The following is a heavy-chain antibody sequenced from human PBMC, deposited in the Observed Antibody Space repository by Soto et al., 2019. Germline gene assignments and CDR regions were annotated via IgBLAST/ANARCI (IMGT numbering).Heavy chain of an antibody. V-gene: IGHV1-18*04. D-gene: IGHD1-26*01. CDR1: GYPFATYA. CDR2: IDTYNGNT. Sequence: XSVKGSCNTSGYPFATYAITWVRQAPGQGLEWMGWIDTYNGNTKSAQKFQGRVTMTRDSSTTTAYMELRSLRYDDTALYYCPRVTAGAWGWFDVCGQRTLVTVSS. J-gene: IGHJ5*02. CDR3: PRVTAGAWGWFDV.